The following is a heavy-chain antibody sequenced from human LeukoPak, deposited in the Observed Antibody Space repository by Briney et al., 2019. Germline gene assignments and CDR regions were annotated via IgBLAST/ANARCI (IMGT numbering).Heavy chain of an antibody. V-gene: IGHV3-23*01. Sequence: GGSLRLSCAASGFTFSSYAMSWFRQAPGKGLEWVSGISGSGIGGRTHYADSVKGRFTISRDNSKNTVYLQMNNMRVDDTAVYFCARVAGWHWFDPWGQGTLVTVSS. CDR3: ARVAGWHWFDP. CDR1: GFTFSSYA. CDR2: ISGSGIGGRT. J-gene: IGHJ5*02. D-gene: IGHD6-19*01.